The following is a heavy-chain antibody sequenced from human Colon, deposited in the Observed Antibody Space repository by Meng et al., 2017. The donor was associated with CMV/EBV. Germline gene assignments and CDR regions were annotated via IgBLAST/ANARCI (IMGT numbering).Heavy chain of an antibody. Sequence: SETLYLTCSVSGDSISNTDYYWGWIRQSPGKGLEWIGSINHGGTAFYNPSLKSPVTISVDTSKNQFSLKVMSVTAADTAVYYCAREGVTVTTPFEYWGQGTLVTVSS. J-gene: IGHJ4*02. D-gene: IGHD4-17*01. CDR2: INHGGTA. V-gene: IGHV4-39*07. CDR1: GDSISNTDYY. CDR3: AREGVTVTTPFEY.